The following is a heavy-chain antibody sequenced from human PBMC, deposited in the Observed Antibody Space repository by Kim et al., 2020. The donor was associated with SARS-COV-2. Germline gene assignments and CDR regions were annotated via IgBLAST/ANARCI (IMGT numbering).Heavy chain of an antibody. D-gene: IGHD3-10*01. CDR1: GFTFSDYY. V-gene: IGHV3-11*06. Sequence: GGSLRLSCAASGFTFSDYYMSWIRQAPGKGLEWVSYISSSSSYTNYADSVKGRFTISRDNAKNSLYLQMNSLRAEDTAVYYCARDDHKDYYGSGGIDYWGQGTLVTVSS. CDR2: ISSSSSYT. CDR3: ARDDHKDYYGSGGIDY. J-gene: IGHJ4*02.